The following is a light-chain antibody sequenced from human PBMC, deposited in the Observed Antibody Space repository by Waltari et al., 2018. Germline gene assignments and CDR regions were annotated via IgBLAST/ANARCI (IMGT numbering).Light chain of an antibody. J-gene: IGKJ2*01. V-gene: IGKV3-20*01. CDR2: DAS. CDR3: QHYSSAPNT. Sequence: EIVLTQSPGTLSLFPVERATLSCKASQSVSSNYLAWYQQKPGQAPRLLIHDASSRATGIPDRFSGSGSGTDFTLTISGLEPEDFAVYFCQHYSSAPNTFGQGTRLEIK. CDR1: QSVSSNY.